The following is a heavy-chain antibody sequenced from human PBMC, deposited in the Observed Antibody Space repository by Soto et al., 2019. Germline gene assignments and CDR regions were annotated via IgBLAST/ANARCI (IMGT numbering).Heavy chain of an antibody. Sequence: PGGSLRLSCAASGFTFSSNAMSWVRQAPGEGLEWVSVITNTGGDTLYADSVKGRFTISRDNFKNTLYLQINSLRAEDTAIYYCARASGESYPGSRVFDSWGQGTRVTVSS. V-gene: IGHV3-23*01. CDR3: ARASGESYPGSRVFDS. CDR1: GFTFSSNA. CDR2: ITNTGGDT. D-gene: IGHD3-10*01. J-gene: IGHJ4*02.